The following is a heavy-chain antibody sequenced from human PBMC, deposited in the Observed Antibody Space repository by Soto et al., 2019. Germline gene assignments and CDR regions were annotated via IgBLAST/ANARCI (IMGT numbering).Heavy chain of an antibody. V-gene: IGHV3-53*01. Sequence: GGSLRLSCAASGFTVCSNYMSWVRQAPGKGLEWVSVIYSGGSTYYADSVKGRFTISRDNSKNTLYLQMNSLRAEDTAVYYCARDTYGDYRHNGMDVWGQGTTVTVSS. CDR1: GFTVCSNY. CDR3: ARDTYGDYRHNGMDV. CDR2: IYSGGST. D-gene: IGHD4-17*01. J-gene: IGHJ6*02.